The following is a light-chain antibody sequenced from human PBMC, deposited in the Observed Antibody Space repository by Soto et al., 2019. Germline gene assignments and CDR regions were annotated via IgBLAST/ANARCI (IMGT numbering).Light chain of an antibody. CDR3: QSYDSSLSVV. CDR1: SSNIGAGYD. Sequence: QSVLTQPPSVSGAPGQRVTISCTGSSSNIGAGYDGHWYQQLPGTAPKLLIYGNSNRPSGVPDRFSGSKSGTSASLAITGLQAEDEADYYCQSYDSSLSVVFGGGTPLTVL. CDR2: GNS. V-gene: IGLV1-40*01. J-gene: IGLJ2*01.